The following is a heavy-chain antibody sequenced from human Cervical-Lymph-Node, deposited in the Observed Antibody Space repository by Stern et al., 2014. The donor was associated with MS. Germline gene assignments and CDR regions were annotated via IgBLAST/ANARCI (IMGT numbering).Heavy chain of an antibody. CDR1: GLTFSSYP. J-gene: IGHJ4*02. D-gene: IGHD6-13*01. CDR3: ARGRAGRSYFDL. CDR2: VSSDGSNK. V-gene: IGHV3-30*04. Sequence: VQLVQSGGGVVQPGRSLSLSCAASGLTFSSYPMHWIRQAPGKGLEWVALVSSDGSNKYCADSVKGRFTISRDNSKNAHYLQMNGLRVEDTAVYYCARGRAGRSYFDLWGQGTLVSVSS.